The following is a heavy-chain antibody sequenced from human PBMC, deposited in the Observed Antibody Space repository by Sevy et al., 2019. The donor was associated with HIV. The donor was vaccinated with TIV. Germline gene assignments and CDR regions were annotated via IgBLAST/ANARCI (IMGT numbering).Heavy chain of an antibody. V-gene: IGHV3-30*09. CDR3: ARDAGYNTGWYAGY. CDR2: MSYDGGTR. J-gene: IGHJ4*02. D-gene: IGHD6-19*01. Sequence: GGSLRLSCAASGFSISPYAFHWVRQAPGKGLEWVALMSYDGGTRYYADSAKGRFAISKDNSKNTLYLQMNSLRIEDTDIYYCARDAGYNTGWYAGYWGQGTLVTVSS. CDR1: GFSISPYA.